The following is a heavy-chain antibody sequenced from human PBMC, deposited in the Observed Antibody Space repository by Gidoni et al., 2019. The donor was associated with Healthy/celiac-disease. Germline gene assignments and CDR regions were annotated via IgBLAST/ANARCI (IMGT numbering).Heavy chain of an antibody. CDR1: GFTFSSHA. V-gene: IGHV3-23*04. Sequence: EVQLVESGGGLVQPGGSLRLCCAASGFTFSSHAMSWARQAPGQGVEWVSAISGSGGSTYYADSVKGRFTISRDNSKNTLYLQMNSLRAEDTAVYYCAKDNAGDDESIYWGQGTLVTVSS. D-gene: IGHD4-17*01. CDR3: AKDNAGDDESIY. J-gene: IGHJ4*02. CDR2: ISGSGGST.